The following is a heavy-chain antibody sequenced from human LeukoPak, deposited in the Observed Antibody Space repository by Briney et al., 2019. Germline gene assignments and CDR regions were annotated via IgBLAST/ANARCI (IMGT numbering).Heavy chain of an antibody. CDR1: GFTFSSYE. Sequence: GGSLRLSCAASGFTFSSYEMNWVRQAPGKGLGWVSYISSSGSTIYYADSVKGRFTISRDNAKNSLYLQMNSLRAEDTAVYYCARKLPEGFDYWGQGTLVTVSS. V-gene: IGHV3-48*03. D-gene: IGHD3-10*01. CDR2: ISSSGSTI. CDR3: ARKLPEGFDY. J-gene: IGHJ4*02.